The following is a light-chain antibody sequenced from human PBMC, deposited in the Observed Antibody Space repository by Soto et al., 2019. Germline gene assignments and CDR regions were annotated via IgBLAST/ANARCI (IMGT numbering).Light chain of an antibody. CDR3: AAWDTSLSGWV. CDR2: SDN. CDR1: SSNIGSTS. J-gene: IGLJ3*02. V-gene: IGLV1-44*01. Sequence: QSVLTQPPSASGTPGQRVTISCSGSSSNIGSTSVYWYQQLPGTAPKLLIYSDNRRPSGVPDRLSGSKSGTSASLAISGLQSEDEADYYCAAWDTSLSGWVFGGGTQLTVL.